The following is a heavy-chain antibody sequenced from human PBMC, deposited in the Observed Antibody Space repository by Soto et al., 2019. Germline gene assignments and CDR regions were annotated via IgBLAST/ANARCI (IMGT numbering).Heavy chain of an antibody. CDR2: IKSYANGGTT. V-gene: IGHV3-15*01. D-gene: IGHD3-10*01. CDR3: STNWATSRD. Sequence: EVQLVESGGGLVQPGGSLRLSCAASGFTFSYAWMNWARQAPGKGMEWVGRIKSYANGGTTDYAAPVKGRFTISRDDSTNTVYLQMNSLITEDTAVYYCSTNWATSRDWGQVTLVTVSS. CDR1: GFTFSYAW. J-gene: IGHJ4*02.